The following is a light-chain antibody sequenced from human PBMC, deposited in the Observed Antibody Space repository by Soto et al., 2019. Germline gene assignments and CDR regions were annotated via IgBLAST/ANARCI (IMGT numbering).Light chain of an antibody. J-gene: IGKJ3*01. V-gene: IGKV2-28*01. CDR1: QSLLHSNGYNL. CDR2: LAS. Sequence: DIVMTQSPLSLPVTPGEPASISCRSSQSLLHSNGYNLLDWYVQKPGQSPQLLIHLASNRASGVPDRFSGSGSGTDFTLKISRVEAEDVGVYYCMQALQTPFPFGPWTKVDIK. CDR3: MQALQTPFP.